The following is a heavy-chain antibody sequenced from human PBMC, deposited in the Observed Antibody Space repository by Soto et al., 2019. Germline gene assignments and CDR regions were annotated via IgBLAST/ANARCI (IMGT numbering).Heavy chain of an antibody. CDR3: ARVVDYYYYYMDV. Sequence: GGSLRLSCEASGFTFSSYGMNWVRQAPGKGLEWVSYISSSGSTIYYADSVKGRFTISRDNAKNSLYLQMNSLRDEDTAVYYCARVVDYYYYYMDVWGKGTTVTVSS. J-gene: IGHJ6*03. CDR2: ISSSGSTI. V-gene: IGHV3-48*02. CDR1: GFTFSSYG.